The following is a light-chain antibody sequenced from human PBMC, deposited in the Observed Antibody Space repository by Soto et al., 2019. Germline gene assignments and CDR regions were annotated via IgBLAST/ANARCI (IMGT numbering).Light chain of an antibody. Sequence: QSALTQPPSASGSPGQSVTISCTGTKNDIGVYDFVSWYQHHPGKAPRLIIYEVVQRPSGVPDRFSGSKSGNTASLTVSGRQAADEADYFCKSYAGSNTYVFGSGNQLTVL. CDR1: KNDIGVYDF. CDR3: KSYAGSNTYV. CDR2: EVV. V-gene: IGLV2-8*01. J-gene: IGLJ1*01.